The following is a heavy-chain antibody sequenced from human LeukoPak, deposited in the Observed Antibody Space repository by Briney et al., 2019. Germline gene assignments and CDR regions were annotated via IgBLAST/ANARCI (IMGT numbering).Heavy chain of an antibody. J-gene: IGHJ4*02. D-gene: IGHD2-15*01. CDR3: ARLLSGPRAYFDY. CDR2: ISYISGNT. CDR1: GDSTSTYY. Sequence: SETLSLTCTVSGDSTSTYYWSWIRQPAGKGLEWIGRISYISGNTNHNPSLKSRVTISVDESKNQFSLDLTSVTAADTAVYYCARLLSGPRAYFDYWAQGTLVTVSA. V-gene: IGHV4-4*07.